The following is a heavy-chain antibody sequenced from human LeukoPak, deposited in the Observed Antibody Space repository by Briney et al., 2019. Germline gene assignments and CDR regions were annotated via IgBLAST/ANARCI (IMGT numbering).Heavy chain of an antibody. J-gene: IGHJ3*02. Sequence: GGSLRLSCAASGLTFSSYAMTWVRQAPGKGLEWVSCISSSGGGTYYADSVKGRFTISRDNSRNTLYLQMDSLRAEDTAVYYCAKDLRSGTYPPDAFDIWGQGTMVTVS. V-gene: IGHV3-23*01. CDR3: AKDLRSGTYPPDAFDI. D-gene: IGHD1-26*01. CDR1: GLTFSSYA. CDR2: ISSSGGGT.